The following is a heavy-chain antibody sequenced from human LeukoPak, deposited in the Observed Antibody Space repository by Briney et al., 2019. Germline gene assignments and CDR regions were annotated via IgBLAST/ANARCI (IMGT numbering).Heavy chain of an antibody. CDR2: INPNSGST. V-gene: IGHV1-2*02. J-gene: IGHJ5*02. CDR3: ARGGYYGSGRNGP. CDR1: GYTFTSHY. Sequence: GASVKVSCKASGYTFTSHYMHWVRQAPAQGLEWMGWINPNSGSTNYAQNFQGRVTMTRDPSISTAYMELSSLRSDDTAVYYCARGGYYGSGRNGPWGQGTLVTVSS. D-gene: IGHD3-10*01.